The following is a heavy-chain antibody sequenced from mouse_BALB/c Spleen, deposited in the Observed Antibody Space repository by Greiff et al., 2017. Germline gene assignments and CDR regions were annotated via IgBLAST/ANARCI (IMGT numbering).Heavy chain of an antibody. D-gene: IGHD1-1*01. V-gene: IGHV1-54*03. CDR3: ARGDYYVLDY. Sequence: VQLQQSGAELVRPGTSVKVSCKASGYAFTNYLIEWVKQRPGQGLEWIGVINPGSGGTNYNEKFKGKATLTADKSSSTAYMQLSSLTSDDSAVYFCARGDYYVLDYWGQGTTLTVSS. CDR1: GYAFTNYL. J-gene: IGHJ2*01. CDR2: INPGSGGT.